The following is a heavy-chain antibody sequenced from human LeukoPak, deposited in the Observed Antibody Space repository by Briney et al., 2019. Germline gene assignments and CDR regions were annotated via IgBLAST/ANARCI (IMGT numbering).Heavy chain of an antibody. Sequence: GGSLSLSCAASGFTVSSNYMSWVRQAPGKGLEWVAVMYSAGHTYYAGSVRGRFTISRDTSTNTLSLQMNSLRAEDTAEYYCARARCDTCGYGSWGQGTLVTVSS. J-gene: IGHJ5*02. D-gene: IGHD3-22*01. CDR1: GFTVSSNY. V-gene: IGHV3-66*02. CDR3: ARARCDTCGYGS. CDR2: MYSAGHT.